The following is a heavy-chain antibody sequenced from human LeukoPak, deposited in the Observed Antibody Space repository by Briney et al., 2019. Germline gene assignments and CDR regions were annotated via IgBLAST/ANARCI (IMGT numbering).Heavy chain of an antibody. J-gene: IGHJ4*02. CDR1: GYSFTSYW. Sequence: GESLKISCKGSGYSFTSYWIGWVRQIPGKGLEWMGIIYPGDSDTRYSPSFQGQVTISADKSISTAYLQWSSLRASDTAMYYCASRYYDSSGYYFTVPYYFDYWGQGTLVTVSS. CDR3: ASRYYDSSGYYFTVPYYFDY. D-gene: IGHD3-22*01. V-gene: IGHV5-51*01. CDR2: IYPGDSDT.